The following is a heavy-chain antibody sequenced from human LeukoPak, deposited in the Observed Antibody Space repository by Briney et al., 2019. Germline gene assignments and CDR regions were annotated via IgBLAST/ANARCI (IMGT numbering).Heavy chain of an antibody. CDR2: ISGSGDST. CDR3: ARAPGLYLDY. J-gene: IGHJ4*02. V-gene: IGHV3-23*01. Sequence: GGSLRLSCAASGFTFSSYGMSWVRQAPGKGLEWVSAISGSGDSTYYADSVKGRFTISKDNSKNTLYLQMNSLRAEDTAIYYCARAPGLYLDYWGQGTLVTVSS. CDR1: GFTFSSYG.